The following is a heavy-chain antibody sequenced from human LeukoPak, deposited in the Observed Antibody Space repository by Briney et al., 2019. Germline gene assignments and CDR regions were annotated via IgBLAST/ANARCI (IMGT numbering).Heavy chain of an antibody. J-gene: IGHJ4*02. V-gene: IGHV5-51*03. Sequence: GESLKISCKGSGYSFTSYWIGWVRQMPGKGLEWMGIIYPGDSDTRYSPSFQGQVTISVDKSIRTAYLQWRSLRASDTAIYYCARLTGEGGYFDFWGQGTLLVVSS. CDR1: GYSFTSYW. CDR3: ARLTGEGGYFDF. CDR2: IYPGDSDT. D-gene: IGHD7-27*01.